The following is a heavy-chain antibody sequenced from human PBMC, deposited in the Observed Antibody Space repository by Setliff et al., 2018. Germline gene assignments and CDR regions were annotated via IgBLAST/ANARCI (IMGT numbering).Heavy chain of an antibody. CDR3: VRDRWKVMVNKGDDAFDL. CDR2: IYTGGST. D-gene: IGHD5-18*01. J-gene: IGHJ3*01. V-gene: IGHV3-66*01. Sequence: QPGGSLRLSCAASGFTVSSSYMSWVRQAPGKGLEWVSVIYTGGSTYYADSVKGRFTISRDNSKNSVFLQMNSLRAEDTAVYYCVRDRWKVMVNKGDDAFDLWGQGTMVTVSS. CDR1: GFTVSSSY.